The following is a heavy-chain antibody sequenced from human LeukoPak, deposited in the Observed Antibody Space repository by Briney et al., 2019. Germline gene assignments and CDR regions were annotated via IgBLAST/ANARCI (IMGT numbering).Heavy chain of an antibody. CDR3: ARDRGGIGNWFDP. V-gene: IGHV4-31*03. Sequence: PSETLSLTCTVSGGSLSSGGYYWSWIRQHPGKGLEWIGYIYYSGSTYYNPSLKSRVTISVDTSKNQFSLKLSSVTAADTAVYYCARDRGGIGNWFDPWGQGTLVTVSS. CDR1: GGSLSSGGYY. D-gene: IGHD2-15*01. J-gene: IGHJ5*02. CDR2: IYYSGST.